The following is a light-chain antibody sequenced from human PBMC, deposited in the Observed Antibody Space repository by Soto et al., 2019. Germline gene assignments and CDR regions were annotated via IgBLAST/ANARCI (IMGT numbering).Light chain of an antibody. Sequence: EIVLTQSPGTLSLSPGERATLSCRASQSVSSSYLAWYQQKPGQAPRLLIYGASSRATGIPDRFSGSGSGTDFTLTISRLEPEDFAVYYCQQDGSLWFTFGPGTKVDIK. CDR3: QQDGSLWFT. CDR2: GAS. V-gene: IGKV3-20*01. J-gene: IGKJ3*01. CDR1: QSVSSSY.